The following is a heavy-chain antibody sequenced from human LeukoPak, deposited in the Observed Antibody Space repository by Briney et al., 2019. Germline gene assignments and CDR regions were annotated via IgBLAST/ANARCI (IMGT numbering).Heavy chain of an antibody. CDR2: IIPIFGTV. V-gene: IGHV1-69*05. CDR3: ARDMIRHCSSTSCYLNY. D-gene: IGHD2-2*01. CDR1: GGTFSSYA. J-gene: IGHJ4*02. Sequence: ALVKVSCKASGGTFSSYAISWVRQAPGQGLEWMGRIIPIFGTVNYAQKFQGRVTITTDESTSTAYMELSSLRSEDTAVYYCARDMIRHCSSTSCYLNYWGQGTLVTVSS.